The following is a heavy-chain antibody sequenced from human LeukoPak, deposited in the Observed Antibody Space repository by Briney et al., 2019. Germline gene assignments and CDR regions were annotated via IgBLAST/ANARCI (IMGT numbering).Heavy chain of an antibody. CDR2: IHVGKGNT. CDR1: GYTFTSYG. Sequence: GASVKVSCKASGYTFTSYGISWVRQAPGQGLEWMGWIHVGKGNTQYSQKFQGRVTMTTVTSTSTAYMELRSLRSDDTAVYYCARNSRAPSGTYFIYWGQGTLVTVSS. V-gene: IGHV1-18*01. CDR3: ARNSRAPSGTYFIY. D-gene: IGHD1-26*01. J-gene: IGHJ4*02.